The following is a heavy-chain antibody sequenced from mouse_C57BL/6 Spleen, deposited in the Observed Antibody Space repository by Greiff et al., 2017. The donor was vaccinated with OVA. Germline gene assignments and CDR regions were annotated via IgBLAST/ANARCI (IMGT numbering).Heavy chain of an antibody. CDR2: INPSSGYT. D-gene: IGHD1-1*01. CDR1: GYTFTSYW. J-gene: IGHJ2*01. Sequence: VQLQQSGAELAKPGASVKLSCKASGYTFTSYWMHWVKQRPGQGLEWIGYINPSSGYTKYNQKFKDKATLTADESSSTAYMQLSSLTYEDSAVYYCASHITTVVDYWGQGTTLTVSS. V-gene: IGHV1-7*01. CDR3: ASHITTVVDY.